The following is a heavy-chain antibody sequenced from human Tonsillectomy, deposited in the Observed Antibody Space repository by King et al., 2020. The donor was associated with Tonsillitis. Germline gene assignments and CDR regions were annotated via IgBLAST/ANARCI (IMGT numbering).Heavy chain of an antibody. CDR1: GFTVRSNY. D-gene: IGHD1-1*01. J-gene: IGHJ6*03. Sequence: VQLVESGGGLVQPGGSLRLSCAASGFTVRSNYMSWVRQAPGNRLEWVSVIYSGGTTYYADSVKGRFTISRDNSKNTLFLQMNSLRAEDTAVYYCARDSHGRTGADGLASNYYDYMDVWGKGTTVTVSS. V-gene: IGHV3-66*01. CDR3: ARDSHGRTGADGLASNYYDYMDV. CDR2: IYSGGTT.